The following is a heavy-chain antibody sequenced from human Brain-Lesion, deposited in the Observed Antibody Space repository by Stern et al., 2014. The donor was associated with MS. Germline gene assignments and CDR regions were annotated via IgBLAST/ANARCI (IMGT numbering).Heavy chain of an antibody. V-gene: IGHV4-61*02. Sequence: QVQLQESGPGLVKPSQTLSLSCTVSGGSISSGGYYWSWIRQPAGKGLEWIGRIFNRGSTSYTPSLKVRVTISIAPSKNQFSLRLNSMTAADTAVYYCARGRVVPGFQYYATDVWGQGTTVIVSS. J-gene: IGHJ6*02. CDR2: IFNRGST. CDR3: ARGRVVPGFQYYATDV. D-gene: IGHD2-2*01. CDR1: GGSISSGGYY.